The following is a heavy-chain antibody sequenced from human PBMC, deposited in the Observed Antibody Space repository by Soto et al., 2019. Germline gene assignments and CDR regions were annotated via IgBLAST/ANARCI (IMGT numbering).Heavy chain of an antibody. CDR3: ARASMSVVVTAMEDWYFDL. D-gene: IGHD2-21*02. CDR1: GGTFSSYA. J-gene: IGHJ2*01. V-gene: IGHV1-69*12. CDR2: IIPIFGTA. Sequence: QVQLVQSGAEVKKPGSSVKVSCKASGGTFSSYAISWVRQATGQGLEWMGGIIPIFGTANYAQKFQGRVTSTADESTSTAYMELSSLRSEDTAVYYCARASMSVVVTAMEDWYFDLWGRGTLVTVSS.